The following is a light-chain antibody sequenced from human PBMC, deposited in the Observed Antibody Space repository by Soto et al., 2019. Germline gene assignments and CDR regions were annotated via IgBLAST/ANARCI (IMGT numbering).Light chain of an antibody. CDR3: QQYNNWPPWT. CDR2: GAS. Sequence: EIVMTQSPATLSVSPGERDTISCRASQSVSSNLAWYQQKPGQAPRLLIYGASTRATGIPARFSGSGSGTEFTLTISSLQSEDFAVYYCQQYNNWPPWTFGQGTKVEIK. V-gene: IGKV3D-15*01. CDR1: QSVSSN. J-gene: IGKJ1*01.